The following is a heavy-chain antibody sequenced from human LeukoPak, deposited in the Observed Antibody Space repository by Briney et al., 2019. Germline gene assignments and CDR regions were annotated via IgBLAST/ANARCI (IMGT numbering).Heavy chain of an antibody. CDR1: GYTFTGYY. Sequence: GASVKVSCKASGYTFTGYYMHWVRQAPGQGLEWMGGIIPIFGTANYAQKFQGRVTITADESTSTAYMELRSLRSDDTAVYYCASYPNWNYAELDYWGQGTLVTVSS. V-gene: IGHV1-69*13. CDR2: IIPIFGTA. CDR3: ASYPNWNYAELDY. D-gene: IGHD1-7*01. J-gene: IGHJ4*02.